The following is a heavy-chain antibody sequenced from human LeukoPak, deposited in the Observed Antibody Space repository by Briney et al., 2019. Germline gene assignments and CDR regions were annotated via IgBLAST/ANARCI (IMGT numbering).Heavy chain of an antibody. Sequence: PSESLSLTCTVSGGSISSYYWSWIRQPAGEGLEWIGRIYTSGSTNYNPSLKSRVTISVDTSKNQFSLKLSSVTAADTAVYYCARRQATVTTNYYYYYMDVWGKGTTVTVSS. CDR1: GGSISSYY. J-gene: IGHJ6*03. V-gene: IGHV4-4*07. CDR3: ARRQATVTTNYYYYYMDV. D-gene: IGHD4-17*01. CDR2: IYTSGST.